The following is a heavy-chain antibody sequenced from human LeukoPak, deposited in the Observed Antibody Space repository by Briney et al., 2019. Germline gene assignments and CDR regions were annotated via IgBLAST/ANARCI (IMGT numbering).Heavy chain of an antibody. V-gene: IGHV3-20*04. CDR2: INWNGGST. J-gene: IGHJ4*02. CDR3: ASGFGPYSYFDY. CDR1: GFTFSNYW. D-gene: IGHD3/OR15-3a*01. Sequence: PGGSLRLSCTASGFTFSNYWMYWVRQAPGKGLVWVSGINWNGGSTGYADSVKGRFTISRDNAKNSLYLQMNSLRAEDTALYYCASGFGPYSYFDYWGQGTLVTVSS.